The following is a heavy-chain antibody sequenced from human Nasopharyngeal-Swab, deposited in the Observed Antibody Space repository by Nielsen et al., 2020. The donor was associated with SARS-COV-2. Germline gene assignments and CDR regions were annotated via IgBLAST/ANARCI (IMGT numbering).Heavy chain of an antibody. CDR2: IIPIFGTA. CDR3: ARDLEGGITMIGRGNAFDI. D-gene: IGHD3-22*01. V-gene: IGHV1-69*13. Sequence: SVKVSCKASGGTFSSYAIGWVRQAPGQGLDWMGGIIPIFGTANYAQEFQGRVTITADESTSTAYMELSSLRSEDTAVYYCARDLEGGITMIGRGNAFDIWGQGTMVTVSS. CDR1: GGTFSSYA. J-gene: IGHJ3*02.